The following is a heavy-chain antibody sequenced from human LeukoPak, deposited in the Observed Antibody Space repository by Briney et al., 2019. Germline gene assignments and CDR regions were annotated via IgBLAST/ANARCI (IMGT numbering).Heavy chain of an antibody. J-gene: IGHJ5*02. Sequence: GGSLRLSCAASGFTFRNYVIHWVRQAPGKGLVWVSRINSDGSSTSYADSVKGRFTISRDNAKNTLYLQMNSLRAEDTAVYYCARDSPYYDFWSGQNNWFDPWGQGTLVTVSS. D-gene: IGHD3-3*01. CDR1: GFTFRNYV. CDR2: INSDGSST. CDR3: ARDSPYYDFWSGQNNWFDP. V-gene: IGHV3-74*01.